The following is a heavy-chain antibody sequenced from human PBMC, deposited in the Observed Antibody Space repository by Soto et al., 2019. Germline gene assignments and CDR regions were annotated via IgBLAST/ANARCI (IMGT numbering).Heavy chain of an antibody. CDR1: GFTFSSYA. Sequence: EVQLLESGGGLVQPGGSLRLSCAASGFTFSSYAMSWVRQAPGKGLEWVSAISGSGGSTYYADSVKGRFTISRDNSKNTLYLQMNSLRAEDTAGYYCASSIAAAYYGMDVWGQGTTVTVSS. CDR2: ISGSGGST. D-gene: IGHD6-13*01. V-gene: IGHV3-23*01. CDR3: ASSIAAAYYGMDV. J-gene: IGHJ6*02.